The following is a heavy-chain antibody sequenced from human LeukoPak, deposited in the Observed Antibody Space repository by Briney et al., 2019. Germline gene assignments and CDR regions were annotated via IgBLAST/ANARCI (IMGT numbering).Heavy chain of an antibody. Sequence: PGGSLRLSCAASGFTVSSNYMSWVRQAPGKGLEWVSVIYSGGSTYYADSVKGRFTISRDNSKNTLYLQMNSLRAEDTAVYYCAKTKDTAMGSFHYWGQGTLVTVSS. CDR2: IYSGGST. CDR3: AKTKDTAMGSFHY. D-gene: IGHD5-18*01. J-gene: IGHJ4*02. CDR1: GFTVSSNY. V-gene: IGHV3-66*02.